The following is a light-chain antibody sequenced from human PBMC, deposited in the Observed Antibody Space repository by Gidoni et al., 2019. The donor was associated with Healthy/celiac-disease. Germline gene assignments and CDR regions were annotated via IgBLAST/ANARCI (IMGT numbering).Light chain of an antibody. CDR3: QSYDSSLSGV. CDR2: GNS. CDR1: SSNIGAGYD. J-gene: IGLJ2*01. Sequence: QSGLTQPPSVSGAPGQRVTIACTGSSSNIGAGYDVHWYQQLPGTAPKLLIYGNSNRPSGVPYRFSGSKSGTSASLAITGLQAEDEADYYCQSYDSSLSGVFGGGTKLTVL. V-gene: IGLV1-40*01.